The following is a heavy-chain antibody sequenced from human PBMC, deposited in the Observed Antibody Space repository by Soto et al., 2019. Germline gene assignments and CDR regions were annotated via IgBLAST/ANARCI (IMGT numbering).Heavy chain of an antibody. D-gene: IGHD5-18*01. Sequence: ASVKVSCKASGYTFTGYYMHWVRQAPGQGLEWMGWINPNSGGTNYAQKFQGRVTMTRDTSISTAYMELSRLRSDDTAVYYCARDLGGGTDMAPRANWFDPWGQGTLVTVSS. CDR3: ARDLGGGTDMAPRANWFDP. CDR1: GYTFTGYY. J-gene: IGHJ5*02. V-gene: IGHV1-2*02. CDR2: INPNSGGT.